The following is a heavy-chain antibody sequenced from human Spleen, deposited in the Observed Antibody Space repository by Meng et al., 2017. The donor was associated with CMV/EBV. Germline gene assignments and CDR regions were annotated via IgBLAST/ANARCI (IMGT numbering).Heavy chain of an antibody. CDR2: INPNSGGT. CDR3: ARDQTEWFDP. Sequence: KVSCKASGYIFIALYMHWVRQAPGQGLEWMGWINPNSGGTKYAQKFQGRVTMTRDTSISTAYMELRRLRSDDTAVYYCARDQTEWFDPWGQGTLVTVSS. V-gene: IGHV1-2*02. CDR1: GYIFIALY. J-gene: IGHJ5*02.